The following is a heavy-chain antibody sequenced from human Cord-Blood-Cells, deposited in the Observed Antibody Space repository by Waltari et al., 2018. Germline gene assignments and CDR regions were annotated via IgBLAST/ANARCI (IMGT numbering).Heavy chain of an antibody. CDR3: ARAFTYGDYDY. J-gene: IGHJ4*02. CDR1: GFPFSSYG. D-gene: IGHD4-17*01. CDR2: IWYDGSNK. Sequence: QVQLVESGGGVVQPGRSLRLSCAASGFPFSSYGMHWVRQAPGKVLEWVAVIWYDGSNKYYADSVKGRFTISRDNSKNTLYLQMNSLRAEDTAVYYCARAFTYGDYDYWGQGTLVTVSS. V-gene: IGHV3-33*01.